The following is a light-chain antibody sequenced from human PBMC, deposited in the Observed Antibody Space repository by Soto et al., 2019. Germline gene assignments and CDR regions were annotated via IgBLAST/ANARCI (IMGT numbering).Light chain of an antibody. CDR2: AAS. V-gene: IGKV1D-12*01. CDR3: QQANSFPRT. Sequence: DIQMTQSPSSVSASVGDRVTISCRASQAISTWLAWYQQKPGKAPKLLIYAASNLQTGVPSRFSGSGSGTDFTLTISSLQPEDFATYYCQQANSFPRTFGQGTKVEIK. CDR1: QAISTW. J-gene: IGKJ1*01.